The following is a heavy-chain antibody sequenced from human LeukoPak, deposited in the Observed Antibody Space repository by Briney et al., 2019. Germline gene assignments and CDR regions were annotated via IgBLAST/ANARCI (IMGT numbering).Heavy chain of an antibody. CDR1: GFTFSNHW. CDR3: ATPLDYYDSSGYHQGGD. J-gene: IGHJ4*02. CDR2: INREGSRT. V-gene: IGHV3-74*01. Sequence: GGSLRLSCAASGFTFSNHWMHWVRQAPGKGLMWVSRINREGSRTDYADSVKGRFTISRDNAKNSLSLQMNSLRAEDTAVYYCATPLDYYDSSGYHQGGDWGQGTLVTVSS. D-gene: IGHD3-22*01.